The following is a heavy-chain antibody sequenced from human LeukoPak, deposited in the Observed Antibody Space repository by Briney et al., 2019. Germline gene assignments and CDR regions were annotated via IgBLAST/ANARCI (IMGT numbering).Heavy chain of an antibody. J-gene: IGHJ4*02. V-gene: IGHV4-61*02. Sequence: SQTLSLTCTVSGGSISSGSYYWNWIRQPAGKGLEWIGRIYTSGSTNYNSSLKGRVTISVDTSKNQFSLKLSSVTAADTAVYYCAREDHDSSGHDCWGQGSLVTVSS. CDR3: AREDHDSSGHDC. CDR2: IYTSGST. CDR1: GGSISSGSYY. D-gene: IGHD3-22*01.